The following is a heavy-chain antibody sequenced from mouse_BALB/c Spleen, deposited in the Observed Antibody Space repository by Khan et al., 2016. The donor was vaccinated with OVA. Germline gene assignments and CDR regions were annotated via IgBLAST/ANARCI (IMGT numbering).Heavy chain of an antibody. CDR2: IYPGNSDT. CDR3: TRRNWDVAWFAY. D-gene: IGHD4-1*01. Sequence: VQLKESGTVLARPGASVKMSCKASGYTFTRSWMHWVKQRPGQGLEWIGAIYPGNSDTNYNEKFKGKVKLTAVTSTSTAYMELSSLTNEDSAVYYCTRRNWDVAWFAYWGQGTLVTVSA. CDR1: GYTFTRSW. V-gene: IGHV1-5*01. J-gene: IGHJ3*01.